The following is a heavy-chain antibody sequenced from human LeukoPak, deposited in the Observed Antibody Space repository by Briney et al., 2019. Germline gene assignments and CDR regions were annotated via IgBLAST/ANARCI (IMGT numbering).Heavy chain of an antibody. CDR3: ASDFGWFGELSNQGMDV. Sequence: GGSLTLSCAASGFTVSSNYRSWVRQAPGKGLEWVSVIYIGGSTYYADSVKGRFTISRDNSKNTLYLQMNSLRAEDTAVYYCASDFGWFGELSNQGMDVWGQGTTVTVSS. V-gene: IGHV3-66*01. D-gene: IGHD3-10*01. CDR2: IYIGGST. CDR1: GFTVSSNY. J-gene: IGHJ6*02.